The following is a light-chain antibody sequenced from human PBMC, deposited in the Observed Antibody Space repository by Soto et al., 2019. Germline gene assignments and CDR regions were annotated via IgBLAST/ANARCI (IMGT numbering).Light chain of an antibody. CDR2: DAS. CDR1: QNINTW. Sequence: DIQMTQSPSTLPASVGDRVTITCRATQNINTWLAWYQQKPGKAPKMLIYDASRLQNGVPSRFSGSGSGTQFTLTISSLQPDDFATYYCQQSNSFGQGTKLDVK. J-gene: IGKJ2*01. CDR3: QQSNS. V-gene: IGKV1-5*01.